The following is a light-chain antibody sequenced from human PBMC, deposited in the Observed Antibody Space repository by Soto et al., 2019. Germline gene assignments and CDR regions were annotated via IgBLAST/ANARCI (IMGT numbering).Light chain of an antibody. CDR3: QHTKTNNLPIT. V-gene: IGKV1-12*01. J-gene: IGKJ5*01. CDR1: QGISNW. Sequence: DIQMTQSPSSVSASVGDRVTITCRASQGISNWLAWYQQKPGAAPKLLIYSASNLQSGVPSRFSDSGFGTDFTLTISSLQPEDFATYYCQHTKTNNLPITFGQGTRLEIK. CDR2: SAS.